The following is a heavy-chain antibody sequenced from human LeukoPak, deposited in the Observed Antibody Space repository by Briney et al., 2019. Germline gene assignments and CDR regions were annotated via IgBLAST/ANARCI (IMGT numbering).Heavy chain of an antibody. J-gene: IGHJ4*02. CDR1: GFTFSTYS. Sequence: GGALRLSCAASGFTFSTYSMNWVRQAPGTGLEWVSSISGSSTYIYYADSVKGRLTISRDNARNSLYLQMNSLRAEDTAVYYCARDVSYDSRVIDYWGQGTLVTVSS. V-gene: IGHV3-21*01. CDR2: ISGSSTYI. CDR3: ARDVSYDSRVIDY. D-gene: IGHD3-22*01.